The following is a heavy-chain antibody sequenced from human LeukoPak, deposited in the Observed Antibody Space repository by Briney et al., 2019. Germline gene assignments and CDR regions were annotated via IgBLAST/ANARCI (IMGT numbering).Heavy chain of an antibody. J-gene: IGHJ3*02. V-gene: IGHV3-48*01. CDR2: IDARSGIV. CDR1: GFTFTMFG. Sequence: PGGSLRLSCAASGFTFTMFGMNWVRQAPGKGLEWVSYIDARSGIVYYADSVQGRFTISRDDAKDSVFLQMNCLRVDDTAVYYCARTYDFGRGPPGDAFDNWGQGTLVTVPS. CDR3: ARTYDFGRGPPGDAFDN. D-gene: IGHD3-3*01.